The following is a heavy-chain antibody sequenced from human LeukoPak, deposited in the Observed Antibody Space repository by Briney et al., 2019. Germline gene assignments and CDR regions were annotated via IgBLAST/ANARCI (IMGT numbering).Heavy chain of an antibody. CDR3: AREEHSSGWYVFPMDY. CDR1: GFTFSSYS. Sequence: GGSLRLSCAASGFTFSSYSMNWVRQAPGKGPEWVSSISSSSSYIYYADSVKGRFTISRDSAKNSLYLQMNSLRAEDTAVYYCAREEHSSGWYVFPMDYWGQGTLVTVSS. CDR2: ISSSSSYI. D-gene: IGHD6-19*01. V-gene: IGHV3-21*01. J-gene: IGHJ4*02.